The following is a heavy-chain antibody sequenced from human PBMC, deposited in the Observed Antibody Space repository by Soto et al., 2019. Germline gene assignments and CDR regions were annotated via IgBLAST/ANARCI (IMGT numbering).Heavy chain of an antibody. V-gene: IGHV1-18*04. D-gene: IGHD5-18*01. CDR3: AXTDTARADPHFDY. Sequence: QEQLVQSGGELKKPGASVRVSCKASGYSFGFYGMAWVXXAPGQGLEWMGWISAYNGNTKLAQKFQGRVTMSXXXXXTXXXXXXXSXXXXXTXXXXXAXTDTARADPHFDYWGPGTPVTISS. CDR2: ISAYNGNT. CDR1: GYSFGFYG. J-gene: IGHJ4*02.